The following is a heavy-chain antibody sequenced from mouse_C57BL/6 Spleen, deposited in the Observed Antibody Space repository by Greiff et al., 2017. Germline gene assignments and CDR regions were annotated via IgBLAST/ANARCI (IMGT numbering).Heavy chain of an antibody. CDR3: AREPDGYYGDYAMDY. D-gene: IGHD2-3*01. Sequence: VMLVESGAELARPGASVKLSCKASGYTFTSYGISWVKQRTGQGLEWIGEIYPRSGNTYYNEKFKGKATLTADKSSSTAYMELRSLTSEDSAVYFCAREPDGYYGDYAMDYWGQGTSVTVSS. CDR2: IYPRSGNT. V-gene: IGHV1-81*01. CDR1: GYTFTSYG. J-gene: IGHJ4*01.